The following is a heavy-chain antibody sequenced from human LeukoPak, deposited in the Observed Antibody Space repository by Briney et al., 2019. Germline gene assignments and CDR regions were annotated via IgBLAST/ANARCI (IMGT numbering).Heavy chain of an antibody. CDR2: IKQDGSEK. Sequence: PGGSLRLSCAASGFTFSSYWMSWVRQAPGKGLEWVANIKQDGSEKYYVDSVKGRFTISRDNAKNSLYLQMNSLRAEDTAVYYCARTGYYGSGRAYGMDVWGQGTTVTVSS. V-gene: IGHV3-7*01. J-gene: IGHJ6*02. CDR3: ARTGYYGSGRAYGMDV. CDR1: GFTFSSYW. D-gene: IGHD3-10*01.